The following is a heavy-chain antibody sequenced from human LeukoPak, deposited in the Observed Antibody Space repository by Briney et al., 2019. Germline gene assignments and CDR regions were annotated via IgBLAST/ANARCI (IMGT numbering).Heavy chain of an antibody. CDR2: ISAYNGNT. CDR1: GYTFNRHG. J-gene: IGHJ4*02. CDR3: ARDQWTRERIDY. V-gene: IGHV1-18*01. D-gene: IGHD1-1*01. Sequence: ASVEVSCKASGYTFNRHGISWVRQAPGQGLEWMGWISAYNGNTNYAQKLQGRVTMTTDTSTSTAYMELRSLRSDDTAVYYCARDQWTRERIDYWGQGTLVTVSS.